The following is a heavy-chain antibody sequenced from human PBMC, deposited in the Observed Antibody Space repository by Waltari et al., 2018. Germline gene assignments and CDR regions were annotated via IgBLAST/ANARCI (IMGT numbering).Heavy chain of an antibody. CDR2: IYYSGST. Sequence: QLQLQESGPGLVQPSETLSLTCTVSGGSISSSSYYWGWIRQPPGQGLEWIGSIYYSGSTYYNPSLKSRVTISVDTSKNQFSLKLSSVTAADTAVYYCARHSDAYYYDSSGSTWFDPWGQGTLVTVSS. CDR3: ARHSDAYYYDSSGSTWFDP. J-gene: IGHJ5*02. D-gene: IGHD3-22*01. CDR1: GGSISSSSYY. V-gene: IGHV4-39*01.